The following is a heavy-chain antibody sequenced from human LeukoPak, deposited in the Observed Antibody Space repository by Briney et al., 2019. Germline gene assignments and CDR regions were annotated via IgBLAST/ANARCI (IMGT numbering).Heavy chain of an antibody. CDR3: TTEGPIVVVPAAITDWFDP. D-gene: IGHD2-2*02. CDR2: IKSKTDGGTT. J-gene: IGHJ5*02. Sequence: GGSLRLSCAASGFTFSIAWMSWVRQAPGKGLEWVGRIKSKTDGGTTDYAAPVKGRFTISRDDSKNTLYLQMNSLKTEDTAVYYCTTEGPIVVVPAAITDWFDPWGQGTLVTVSS. CDR1: GFTFSIAW. V-gene: IGHV3-15*01.